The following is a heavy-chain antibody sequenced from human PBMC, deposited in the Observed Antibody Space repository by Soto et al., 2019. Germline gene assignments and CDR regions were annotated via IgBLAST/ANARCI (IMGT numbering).Heavy chain of an antibody. D-gene: IGHD3-10*01. J-gene: IGHJ4*02. CDR2: ISWNSGSI. CDR1: GFTFDDDA. Sequence: EVQLVESGGGLVQPGRSLRLSCAASGFTFDDDAMHWVRQAPGKGLEWVSGISWNSGSIGYADSVKGRFTISRDNAKNSLYLQMNSLRAEDTALYYCAKGAEDIAMVRGVSYYFDYWGQGTLVTVSS. CDR3: AKGAEDIAMVRGVSYYFDY. V-gene: IGHV3-9*01.